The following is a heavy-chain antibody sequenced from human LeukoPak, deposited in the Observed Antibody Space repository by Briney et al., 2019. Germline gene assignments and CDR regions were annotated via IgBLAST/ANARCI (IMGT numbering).Heavy chain of an antibody. V-gene: IGHV1-46*01. CDR2: INPSGGST. CDR1: GYTFTSYY. CDR3: ARAGYLVRGIIKPDYLFKYMGV. D-gene: IGHD3-10*01. J-gene: IGHJ6*03. Sequence: ASVKVSCKASGYTFTSYYMHWVRQAPGQGLEWMGIINPSGGSTSYAQKFQGRVTMTRDMSTSTVYMELSSLRSEDTAVYYCARAGYLVRGIIKPDYLFKYMGVWGKGTTVTVSS.